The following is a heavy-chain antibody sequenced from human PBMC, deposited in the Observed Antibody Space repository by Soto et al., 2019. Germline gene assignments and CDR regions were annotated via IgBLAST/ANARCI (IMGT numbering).Heavy chain of an antibody. Sequence: GGSLRLSCAASGFTFSSYSMNWVRQAPGKGLEWVSSISCSTSYIYYADSVKGRFTISRDNAKNSLYLQMNSLRAEDAAVYYCARVVDYCDPYYYYGMDVWGQGTTVTVSS. CDR3: ARVVDYCDPYYYYGMDV. D-gene: IGHD3-22*01. CDR2: ISCSTSYI. J-gene: IGHJ6*02. CDR1: GFTFSSYS. V-gene: IGHV3-21*01.